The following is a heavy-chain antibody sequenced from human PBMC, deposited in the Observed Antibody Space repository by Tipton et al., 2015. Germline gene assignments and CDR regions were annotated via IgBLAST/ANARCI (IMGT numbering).Heavy chain of an antibody. CDR1: GGAITSDGFY. CDR3: ARDGYNSNYFDY. D-gene: IGHD5-24*01. Sequence: TLSLTCTVSGGAITSDGFYWSWIRQHPGKGLEWIGYIFYTGSTYYNPSLKSRATLSVDTSKNQFSPKLSSVTAADTAVYYCARDGYNSNYFDYWGQGTLVTVSS. J-gene: IGHJ4*02. CDR2: IFYTGST. V-gene: IGHV4-31*03.